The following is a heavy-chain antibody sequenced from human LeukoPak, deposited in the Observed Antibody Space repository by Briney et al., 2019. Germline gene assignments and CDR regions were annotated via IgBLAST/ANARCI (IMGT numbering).Heavy chain of an antibody. CDR2: LYSDGNT. CDR1: GFTVITND. V-gene: IGHV3-53*01. D-gene: IGHD1-14*01. J-gene: IGHJ4*02. CDR3: ARGVEPLAANTLAY. Sequence: GGSLRLSCAASGFTVITNDMTWVRQAPGKGLEWVSVLYSDGNTKYADSVQGRFTTSRDNSKNTLHLEMNSLSPDDTAVYYCARGVEPLAANTLAYWGQGTLVTVSS.